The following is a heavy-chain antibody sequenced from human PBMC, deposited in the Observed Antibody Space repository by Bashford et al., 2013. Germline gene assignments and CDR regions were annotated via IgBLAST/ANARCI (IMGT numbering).Heavy chain of an antibody. V-gene: IGHV1-18*01. D-gene: IGHD5-24*01. CDR3: ARDFRDGYKLLYYYGMNV. CDR2: ISVYNGNT. Sequence: WVRQAPGQGLEWMGWISVYNGNTNYAQKLQGRVTITADESTSTAYMELSSLRSEDTAVYYCARDFRDGYKLLYYYGMNVWGQGTTVTVSS. J-gene: IGHJ6*02.